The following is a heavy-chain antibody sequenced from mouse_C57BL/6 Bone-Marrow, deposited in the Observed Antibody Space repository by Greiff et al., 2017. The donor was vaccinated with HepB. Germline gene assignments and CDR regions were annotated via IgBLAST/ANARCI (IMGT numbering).Heavy chain of an antibody. V-gene: IGHV1-85*01. CDR1: GYTFTSYD. Sequence: VKLMESGPELVKPGASVKLSCKASGYTFTSYDINWVKQRPGQGLEWIGWIYPRDGSTKYNEKFKGKATLTVDTSSSTAYMELHSLTSEDSAVYFCAREGYYSNWGQGTSVTVSS. J-gene: IGHJ4*01. CDR2: IYPRDGST. CDR3: AREGYYSN. D-gene: IGHD2-5*01.